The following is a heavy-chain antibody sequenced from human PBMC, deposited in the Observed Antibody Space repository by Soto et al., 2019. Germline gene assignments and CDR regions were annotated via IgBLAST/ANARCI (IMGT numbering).Heavy chain of an antibody. J-gene: IGHJ4*02. CDR2: IYYSGST. CDR1: GGSISSYY. D-gene: IGHD6-13*01. V-gene: IGHV4-59*01. CDR3: ATQQLAEAIDY. Sequence: SETLSLTCTVSGGSISSYYWSWIRQPPGKGLEWIGYIYYSGSTNYNPSLKSRVTISVDTSKNQFSLKLSSVTAADTAVYYCATQQLAEAIDYWGQGTLVTVSS.